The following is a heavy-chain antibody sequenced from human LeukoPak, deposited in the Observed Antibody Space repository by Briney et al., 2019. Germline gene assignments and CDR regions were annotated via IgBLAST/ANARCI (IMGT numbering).Heavy chain of an antibody. D-gene: IGHD1-7*01. J-gene: IGHJ4*02. Sequence: GASVKVSCKASGGTFSSYTISWVRQAPGQGLEWMGRIIPILGIANYAQKFQGRVMITADKSTSTAYMELSSLRSEDTAVYYCARVSELELILDYWGQGTLVTVSS. CDR2: IIPILGIA. CDR3: ARVSELELILDY. CDR1: GGTFSSYT. V-gene: IGHV1-69*02.